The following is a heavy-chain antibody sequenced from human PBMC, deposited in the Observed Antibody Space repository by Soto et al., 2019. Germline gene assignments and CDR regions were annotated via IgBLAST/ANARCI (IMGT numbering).Heavy chain of an antibody. CDR1: GFSLSTSGMC. CDR2: IGWDDDK. Sequence: SGPTLVNPTQTITLTCTFSGFSLSTSGMCVSWIRQPPGKALEWLALIGWDDDKYYSTSLKTRLTISKDTSKNQVVLTMTNMDPVDTATYYCARIARYSSSWNWFDPWGQGTLVTVSS. CDR3: ARIARYSSSWNWFDP. J-gene: IGHJ5*02. D-gene: IGHD6-13*01. V-gene: IGHV2-70*01.